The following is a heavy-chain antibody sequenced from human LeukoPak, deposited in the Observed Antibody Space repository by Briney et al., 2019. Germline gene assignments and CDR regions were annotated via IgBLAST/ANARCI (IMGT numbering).Heavy chain of an antibody. V-gene: IGHV3-11*01. Sequence: PGGSLRLSCAASGFTLSDYYMSWFRLAPGKGLEWVSYSSSSGSIIYYADSVKGRFAISRDNAKNSLYLQMNSLRAEDTAVYYCARRRDFIDYWGQGTLVTVSS. CDR1: GFTLSDYY. CDR2: SSSSGSII. J-gene: IGHJ4*02. D-gene: IGHD3/OR15-3a*01. CDR3: ARRRDFIDY.